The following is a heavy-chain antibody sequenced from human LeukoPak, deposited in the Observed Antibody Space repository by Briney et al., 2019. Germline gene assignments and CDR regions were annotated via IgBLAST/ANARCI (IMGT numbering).Heavy chain of an antibody. CDR1: GFTFSNAW. Sequence: GGSLRLSCAASGFTFSNAWMSWVRPAPGKGLEWVAVISYDGSNTYYADSVKGRFTISRDNSKNTLYLQMNSLRAEDTAVYYCAKDRDTLFYYYGMDVWGQGTTVTVSS. D-gene: IGHD3-9*01. CDR2: ISYDGSNT. J-gene: IGHJ6*02. CDR3: AKDRDTLFYYYGMDV. V-gene: IGHV3-30*18.